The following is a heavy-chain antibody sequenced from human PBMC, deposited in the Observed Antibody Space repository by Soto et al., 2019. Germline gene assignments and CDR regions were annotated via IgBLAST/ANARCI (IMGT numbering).Heavy chain of an antibody. J-gene: IGHJ3*02. D-gene: IGHD5-12*01. CDR1: GFRFSDYS. CDR2: ISGSSGTT. CDR3: AKSPNIVATWVPFDI. V-gene: IGHV3-23*01. Sequence: GGSLRLSSAASGFRFSDYSMHWVRQAPGRGLEGVSSISGSSGTTHYADSVEGRFTISRDNSKNTLYLQMNSLRAEDTAVYYCAKSPNIVATWVPFDIWGQGTMVTVSS.